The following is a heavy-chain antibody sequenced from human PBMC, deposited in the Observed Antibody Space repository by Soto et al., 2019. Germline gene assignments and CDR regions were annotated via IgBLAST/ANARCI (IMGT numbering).Heavy chain of an antibody. CDR3: WRGVATITEFVY. J-gene: IGHJ4*02. V-gene: IGHV3-30*03. CDR1: GFTFSSYA. Sequence: QVQLVESGGGVVQPGRSLRLSCAASGFTFSSYAMHWVRQAPGKGLEWVAVTSYDGSKKYYADSVKGRFTISRDNSKNTLYLQMNSLRPEDTAVYYWWRGVATITEFVYWGQGTLVTVSS. D-gene: IGHD5-12*01. CDR2: TSYDGSKK.